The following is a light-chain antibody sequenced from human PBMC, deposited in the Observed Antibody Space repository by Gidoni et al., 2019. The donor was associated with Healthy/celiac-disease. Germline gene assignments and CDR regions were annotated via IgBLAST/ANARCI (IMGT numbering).Light chain of an antibody. J-gene: IGKJ3*01. CDR3: MQALQTPFT. V-gene: IGKV2-28*01. Sequence: DIVMTQSPLSLPVSPGEPASISCRSSQSLLHSNGYNYLDWYLQKPGQSPQLLIYLGSNRASGVPDRCSGSGSGTDVTLKISRVEAEDVGVYYFMQALQTPFTFXPXTKVDIK. CDR2: LGS. CDR1: QSLLHSNGYNY.